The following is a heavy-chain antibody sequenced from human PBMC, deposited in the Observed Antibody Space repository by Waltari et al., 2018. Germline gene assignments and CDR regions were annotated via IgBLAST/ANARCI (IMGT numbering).Heavy chain of an antibody. Sequence: QLQLQESGPGLVKASETLSLTCTVSGDSISSSSYYWGWVRQPPGKGLAWIGNMYYRGGTYVNPSLKSRVSISVDTSKSQFSLKLSSVTAADTSMYYCVRHARTTSGGKHFDHWGQGMLVTVSP. CDR1: GDSISSSSYY. CDR2: MYYRGGT. J-gene: IGHJ4*02. D-gene: IGHD2-15*01. CDR3: VRHARTTSGGKHFDH. V-gene: IGHV4-39*01.